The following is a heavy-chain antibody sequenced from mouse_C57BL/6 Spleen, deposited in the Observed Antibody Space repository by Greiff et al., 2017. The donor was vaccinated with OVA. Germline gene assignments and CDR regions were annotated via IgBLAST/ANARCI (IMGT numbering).Heavy chain of an antibody. V-gene: IGHV5-16*01. CDR2: INYDGSST. Sequence: EVKLMESEGGLVQPGSSMKLSCTASGFTFSDYYMAWVRQVPEKGLEWVANINYDGSSTYYLDSLKSRFIISRDNAKNILYLQMSSLKSEDTATYYCARSPLLGRFDYWGQGTTLTVSS. D-gene: IGHD4-1*01. CDR1: GFTFSDYY. J-gene: IGHJ2*01. CDR3: ARSPLLGRFDY.